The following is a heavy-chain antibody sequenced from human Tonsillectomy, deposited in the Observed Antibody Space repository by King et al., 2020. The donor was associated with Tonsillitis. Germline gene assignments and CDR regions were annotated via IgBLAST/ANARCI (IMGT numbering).Heavy chain of an antibody. CDR1: GFTFSGYG. CDR3: ARDRWEQDAFDI. J-gene: IGHJ3*02. Sequence: QLVQSGGGVVQPGRSLRLSCAASGFTFSGYGMHWVRQAPGKGLEWVAVIWYDGSNKYYADSVKGRFTISRDNSKNTLYLQMNSLRAEDTAVYYRARDRWEQDAFDIWGQGTMVTVSS. CDR2: IWYDGSNK. V-gene: IGHV3-33*01. D-gene: IGHD1-26*01.